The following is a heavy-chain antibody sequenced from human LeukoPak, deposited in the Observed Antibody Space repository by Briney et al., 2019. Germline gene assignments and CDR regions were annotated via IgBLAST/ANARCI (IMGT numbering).Heavy chain of an antibody. V-gene: IGHV3-30-3*01. D-gene: IGHD6-6*01. Sequence: GGSLRLSCAASGFTFSSYAMHWVRQAPGKGLEWVAVISYDGSNKYYADSVKGRFTISRDNSKNTLYLQMNSLRAEDTAVYYCARGGSIAASDAFDIWGQGTLVTVSS. CDR2: ISYDGSNK. CDR3: ARGGSIAASDAFDI. J-gene: IGHJ4*02. CDR1: GFTFSSYA.